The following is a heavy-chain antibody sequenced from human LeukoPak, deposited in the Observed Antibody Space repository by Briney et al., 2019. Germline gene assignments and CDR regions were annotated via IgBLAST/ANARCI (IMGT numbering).Heavy chain of an antibody. CDR2: ISAYNGNT. J-gene: IGHJ4*02. Sequence: ASVKVSCKASGHTFTSYGIRWVGQAPGQGLEWMGWISAYNGNTNHAQKLQGRVTMTTDTSTSTAYMELRSLRSDDTAVYYCARDRAEYSSRWPPWSYWGQGTLVTVSS. D-gene: IGHD6-19*01. CDR3: ARDRAEYSSRWPPWSY. CDR1: GHTFTSYG. V-gene: IGHV1-18*01.